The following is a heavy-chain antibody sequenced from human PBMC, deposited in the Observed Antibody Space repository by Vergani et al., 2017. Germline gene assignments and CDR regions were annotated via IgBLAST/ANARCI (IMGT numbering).Heavy chain of an antibody. CDR3: ARDEQTYYYDSSGYLSLDY. V-gene: IGHV3-48*04. CDR2: ISSSSSTI. Sequence: EVQLVESGGGLVQPGGSLRLSCAASGFTFSSYSMNWVRQAPGKGLEWVSYISSSSSTIYYADSVMGRFTISRDNAKNSLYLQMNSLRAEDTAVYYCARDEQTYYYDSSGYLSLDYWGQGTLVTVSS. CDR1: GFTFSSYS. J-gene: IGHJ4*02. D-gene: IGHD3-22*01.